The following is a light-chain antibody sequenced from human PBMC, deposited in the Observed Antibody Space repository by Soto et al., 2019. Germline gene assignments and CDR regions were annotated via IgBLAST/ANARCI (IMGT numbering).Light chain of an antibody. Sequence: DIHMTQSPSSLAAAVGDRVTITCRASQRIISYLKWSQQKPGTAPKLLIYAASSLQSGVASRFSGSGSGTDFTLPIRRLQPEDFATYYCTQANSFPITFGGGTKVDI. CDR2: AAS. J-gene: IGKJ4*01. V-gene: IGKV1-39*01. CDR3: TQANSFPIT. CDR1: QRIISY.